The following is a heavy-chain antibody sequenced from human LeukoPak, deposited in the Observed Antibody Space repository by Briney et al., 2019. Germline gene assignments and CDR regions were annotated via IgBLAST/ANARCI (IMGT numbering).Heavy chain of an antibody. J-gene: IGHJ3*02. Sequence: SETLSLTCAVYGGSFSGYYWSWIRQPPGKGLEWIGEINHSGSTNYNPSLKSRVTISVDTSKNQFSLKLSSVTAADTAVYYCALFPGIAVAGAENADAFDIWGQGTMVTVSS. D-gene: IGHD6-19*01. V-gene: IGHV4-34*01. CDR2: INHSGST. CDR1: GGSFSGYY. CDR3: ALFPGIAVAGAENADAFDI.